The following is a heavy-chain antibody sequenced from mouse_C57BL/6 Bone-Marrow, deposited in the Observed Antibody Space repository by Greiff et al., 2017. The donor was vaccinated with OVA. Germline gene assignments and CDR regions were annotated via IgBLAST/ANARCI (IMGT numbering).Heavy chain of an antibody. CDR1: GYTFTSYW. V-gene: IGHV1-50*01. CDR3: ARWGFAY. CDR2: IDPSDSYT. Sequence: VQLQQPGAELVKPGASVKLSCKASGYTFTSYWMQWVKQRPGQGLEWIGEIDPSDSYTNYNQKFKGKATLTVDTSSSTAYMQLSSLTSEDSAVYYSARWGFAYWGQGTLVTVSA. J-gene: IGHJ3*01.